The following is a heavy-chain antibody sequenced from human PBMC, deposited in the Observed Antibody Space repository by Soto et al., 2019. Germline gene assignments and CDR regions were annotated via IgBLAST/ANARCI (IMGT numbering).Heavy chain of an antibody. Sequence: SQTLSLTCAISGDSVSSNSAAWNWIRQSPSRGLEWLGRTYYRSKWYNDYAVSVKSRITINPDTSKNQFSLQLNSVTPEDTAVYYCARESLSDIAVAGSELYYFDYWGQGTLVTVS. D-gene: IGHD6-19*01. CDR3: ARESLSDIAVAGSELYYFDY. CDR1: GDSVSSNSAA. V-gene: IGHV6-1*01. CDR2: TYYRSKWYN. J-gene: IGHJ4*02.